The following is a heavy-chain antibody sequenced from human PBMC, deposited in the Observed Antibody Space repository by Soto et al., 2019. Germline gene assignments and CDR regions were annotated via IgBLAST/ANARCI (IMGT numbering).Heavy chain of an antibody. V-gene: IGHV3-9*01. CDR1: GFTFDDYA. J-gene: IGHJ4*02. CDR2: ISWNSGSI. CDR3: ARSPKLRSERWNYFDY. Sequence: GGSLRLSCAASGFTFDDYAMHWVRQAPGKGLEWVSGISWNSGSIGYADSVKGRFTISRDNAKNSLYLQMNSLRAEDTALCYCARSPKLRSERWNYFDYWGQGTLVTVSS. D-gene: IGHD4-17*01.